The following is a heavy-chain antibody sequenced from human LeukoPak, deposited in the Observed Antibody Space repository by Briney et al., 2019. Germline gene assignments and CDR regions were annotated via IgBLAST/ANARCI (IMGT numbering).Heavy chain of an antibody. D-gene: IGHD3-10*01. V-gene: IGHV3-21*01. Sequence: GGSLRLSCAASGFTFNTYAMNWVRQAPGTGLEWVSSISDSSSYIYYADSVKGRFTISRDNAKNSLYLQMNSLRAEDTAAYYCARYYGSGSPPFDYWGQGTLVTVSS. J-gene: IGHJ4*02. CDR3: ARYYGSGSPPFDY. CDR1: GFTFNTYA. CDR2: ISDSSSYI.